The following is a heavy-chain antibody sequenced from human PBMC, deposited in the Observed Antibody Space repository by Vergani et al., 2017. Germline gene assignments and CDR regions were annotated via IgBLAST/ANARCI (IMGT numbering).Heavy chain of an antibody. V-gene: IGHV4-61*02. CDR3: ARERCSGGSCYSN. CDR1: GGSISSGSYY. CDR2: IYTSGST. J-gene: IGHJ4*02. D-gene: IGHD2-15*01. Sequence: QVQLQESGPGLVKASQTLSLTCTVSGGSISSGSYYWSWIRQPAGKGLEWIGRIYTSGSTNYNPSLKSRVTISVDTSKNQFSLKLSSVTAADTAVYYCARERCSGGSCYSNWGQGTLVTVSS.